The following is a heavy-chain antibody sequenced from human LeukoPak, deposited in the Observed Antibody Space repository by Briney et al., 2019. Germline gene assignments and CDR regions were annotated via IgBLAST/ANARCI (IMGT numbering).Heavy chain of an antibody. CDR1: GFTFSSYA. CDR3: AKSGIVGATFRMDY. V-gene: IGHV3-23*01. Sequence: GGSLRLSCAASGFTFSSYAMHWVRQAPGKGLEWVSTIDDGGSNKYYADSVKGRFTISRDNPKNTLYLQMNSLRAEDTAIYYCAKSGIVGATFRMDYWGQGTLVTVSS. CDR2: IDDGGSNK. J-gene: IGHJ4*02. D-gene: IGHD1-26*01.